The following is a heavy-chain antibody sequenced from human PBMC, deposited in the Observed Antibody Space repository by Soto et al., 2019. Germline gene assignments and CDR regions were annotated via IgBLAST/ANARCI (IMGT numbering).Heavy chain of an antibody. V-gene: IGHV4-59*01. CDR1: GGSISSYY. CDR2: IYYSGST. Sequence: SETLSLTFTVSGGSISSYYWSWIRQPPGKGLEWIWYIYYSGSTNYNPSLKSRVTISVDTSKNQFSLKLSSVTAADTAVYYCATDHGEGSIEARRRYYYYGMDXWGQWTTVTVSX. J-gene: IGHJ6*02. CDR3: ATDHGEGSIEARRRYYYYGMDX. D-gene: IGHD6-6*01.